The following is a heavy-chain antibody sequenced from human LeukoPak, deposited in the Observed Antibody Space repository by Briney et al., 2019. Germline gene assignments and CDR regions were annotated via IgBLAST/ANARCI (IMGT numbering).Heavy chain of an antibody. CDR2: IRYDGSNK. Sequence: GGSLRLSCAASGFTFSSYGMHWVRQAPGKGLEWVAFIRYDGSNKYYADSVKGRFTISRDNSKNTLYLQMNSLRAEDTAVYYCARDVGARCSSTSCYEDYWGQGTLVTVSS. J-gene: IGHJ4*02. V-gene: IGHV3-30*02. CDR3: ARDVGARCSSTSCYEDY. CDR1: GFTFSSYG. D-gene: IGHD2-2*01.